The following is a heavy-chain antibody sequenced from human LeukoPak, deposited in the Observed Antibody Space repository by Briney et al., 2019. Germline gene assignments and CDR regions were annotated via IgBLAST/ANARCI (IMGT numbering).Heavy chain of an antibody. CDR1: GGSISSHY. V-gene: IGHV4-59*11. J-gene: IGHJ4*02. CDR3: ARVRYCSGSSCFDY. D-gene: IGHD2-15*01. CDR2: IYYSGST. Sequence: SGTLSVTCTVSGGSISSHYWSWIRQPPGKGLEWIGYIYYSGSTNYNPSLKSRVTISVDTSKNQFSLKLSSVTAADTAVYYCARVRYCSGSSCFDYWGQGTLVTVSS.